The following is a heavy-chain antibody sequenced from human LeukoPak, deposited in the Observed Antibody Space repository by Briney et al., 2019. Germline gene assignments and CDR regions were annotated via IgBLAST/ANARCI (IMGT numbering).Heavy chain of an antibody. CDR3: AKNRASIAAAGSFDY. CDR1: GFTFSSYA. CDR2: ISGSGGST. D-gene: IGHD6-13*01. Sequence: GGSLRLSCAASGFTFSSYAMSWVRQAPGKGLEWVSAISGSGGSTYYADSVKGRFTISRDSSKNTLYLQMNSLRAEDTAVYYCAKNRASIAAAGSFDYWGQGTLVTVSS. J-gene: IGHJ4*02. V-gene: IGHV3-23*01.